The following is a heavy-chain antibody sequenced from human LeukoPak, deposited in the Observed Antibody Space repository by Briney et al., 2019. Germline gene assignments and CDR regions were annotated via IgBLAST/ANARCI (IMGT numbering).Heavy chain of an antibody. D-gene: IGHD2-2*02. CDR2: IYYSGST. J-gene: IGHJ5*02. CDR1: GGSISSSSYS. V-gene: IGHV4-39*01. CDR3: ARHVGGNCSSTSCYITINWFGP. Sequence: SETLSLTCTVSGGSISSSSYSWGWIRQPPGKGLEWIGSIYYSGSTYYNPSLKSRVTISVDTSKNQFSLKLSSVTAADTAVYYCARHVGGNCSSTSCYITINWFGPWGQGTLVTVSS.